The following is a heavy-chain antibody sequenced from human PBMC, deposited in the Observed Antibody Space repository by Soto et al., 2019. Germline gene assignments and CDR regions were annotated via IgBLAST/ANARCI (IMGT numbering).Heavy chain of an antibody. CDR2: INYSGRT. CDR3: ARYAGSSWFDY. CDR1: GGSISTYY. V-gene: IGHV4-59*01. D-gene: IGHD6-13*01. Sequence: SETLSLTCTVSGGSISTYYWSWIRQPPGKGLEWIGYINYSGRTNYNPSLKSRVTMSPDTSKNQFSLKLRSVTAADTAVFYCARYAGSSWFDYWGQGTLVTVSS. J-gene: IGHJ4*02.